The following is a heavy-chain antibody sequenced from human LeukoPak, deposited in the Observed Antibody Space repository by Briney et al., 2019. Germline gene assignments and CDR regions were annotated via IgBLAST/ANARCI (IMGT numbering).Heavy chain of an antibody. CDR2: IGHSGGI. V-gene: IGHV4-34*01. CDR1: GGSFSDFY. D-gene: IGHD3-3*01. Sequence: PSETLSLTCAAYGGSFSDFYWNWIRQPPGKGLEWIGQIGHSGGINYNPSLQSRVTLSVDTSNNHFSLRLTPVTAADTAVYYCVRGYSEYWSDWGQGSLVTVSS. J-gene: IGHJ4*02. CDR3: VRGYSEYWSD.